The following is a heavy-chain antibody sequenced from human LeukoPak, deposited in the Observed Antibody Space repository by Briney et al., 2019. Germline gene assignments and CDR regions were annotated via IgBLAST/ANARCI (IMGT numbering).Heavy chain of an antibody. D-gene: IGHD1-26*01. Sequence: GGSLRLSCAASGFTFSNYNMNWVRQAPGKAMEWVSSITSSGTYIFYADSVKGRFTISRDNAKNSLYLQMDSLGPEDTAVYYCARDPYSGNYGNDYYYYMDVWGKGTTVTISS. CDR2: ITSSGTYI. J-gene: IGHJ6*03. CDR3: ARDPYSGNYGNDYYYYMDV. CDR1: GFTFSNYN. V-gene: IGHV3-21*01.